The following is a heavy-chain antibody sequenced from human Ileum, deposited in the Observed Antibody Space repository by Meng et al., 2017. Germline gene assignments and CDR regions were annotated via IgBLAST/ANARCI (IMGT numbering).Heavy chain of an antibody. CDR3: ARGGPWFDP. V-gene: IGHV4-34*01. CDR2: INHSGST. CDR1: GGSFSGYY. J-gene: IGHJ5*02. Sequence: VQLQQGGAGLLKPSWTLSLTCAVHGGSFSGYYWSWIRQPPGKGLEWIGEINHSGSTNYNPSLKSRVTISVDTSKNQFSLKLSSVTAADTAVYYCARGGPWFDPWGQGTLVTVSS.